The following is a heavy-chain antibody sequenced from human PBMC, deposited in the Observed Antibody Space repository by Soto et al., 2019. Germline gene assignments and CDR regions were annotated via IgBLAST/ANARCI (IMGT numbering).Heavy chain of an antibody. J-gene: IGHJ6*02. D-gene: IGHD3-10*01. CDR2: IYYSGST. V-gene: IGHV4-59*01. Sequence: QLQLQASGQGLVKPSETLSLTCTVSGGSISSYYWSWIRQPPGKGLEWIGYIYYSGSTNYNPSLKTRVTISVDTSKNQFSLKLSSVTAADTAVYYCARGDPLLWFGEKVYYGMDVWGQGTTVTVSS. CDR3: ARGDPLLWFGEKVYYGMDV. CDR1: GGSISSYY.